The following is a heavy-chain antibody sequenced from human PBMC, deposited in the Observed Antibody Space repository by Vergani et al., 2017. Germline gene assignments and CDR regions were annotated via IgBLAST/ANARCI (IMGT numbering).Heavy chain of an antibody. CDR1: GYTFSNYY. CDR3: ARDEYDILTGNRY. CDR2: INPSGGHT. Sequence: QVLVVQSGSEVKKSGASVKVFCKTSGYTFSNYYMHWVRQAPGQGLEWMGIINPSGGHTNYAQKFQGRVTMTRDTSTSTVYMGLSSLRSKDTAIYYCARDEYDILTGNRYWGQGTLVTVSA. D-gene: IGHD3-9*01. V-gene: IGHV1-46*03. J-gene: IGHJ4*02.